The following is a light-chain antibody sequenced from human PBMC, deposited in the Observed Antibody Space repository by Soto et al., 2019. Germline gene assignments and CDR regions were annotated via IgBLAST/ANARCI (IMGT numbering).Light chain of an antibody. Sequence: QSVLTQPPSVSGAPGQRVTISCTGTSSDVGTYNLVSWYQHHTGKAPKLMIYEDSKRPSGVSNRFSGSKSGNTASLTISGLQAEDEADYYCCSYAGSRTLVFGGGTKLTVL. V-gene: IGLV2-23*01. CDR1: SSDVGTYNL. J-gene: IGLJ2*01. CDR3: CSYAGSRTLV. CDR2: EDS.